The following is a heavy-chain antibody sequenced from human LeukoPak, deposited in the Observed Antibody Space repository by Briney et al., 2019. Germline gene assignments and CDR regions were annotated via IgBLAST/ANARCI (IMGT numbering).Heavy chain of an antibody. V-gene: IGHV1-18*01. CDR3: ASLEGYYYDSSGTDAFDI. CDR2: ISAYNGNT. Sequence: GASVKVSCKASGYTFTSYGISWVRQAPGQGLEWMGWISAYNGNTNYAQKLQGRVTMTTDTYTRTAYMELRSLRSDDTAVYYCASLEGYYYDSSGTDAFDIWGQGTMVTVSS. CDR1: GYTFTSYG. J-gene: IGHJ3*02. D-gene: IGHD3-22*01.